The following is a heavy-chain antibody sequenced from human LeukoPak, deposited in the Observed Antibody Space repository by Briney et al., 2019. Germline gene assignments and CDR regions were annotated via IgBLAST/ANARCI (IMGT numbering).Heavy chain of an antibody. Sequence: ASVKVSCKASGGTFISYAISWVRQAPGQGLEWMGGIIPIFGTANYAQKFQGRVTITADESTSTAYMELSSLRSEDTAVYYCARLIDYYGSGSFDYWGQGTLVTVSS. V-gene: IGHV1-69*13. D-gene: IGHD3-10*01. J-gene: IGHJ4*02. CDR1: GGTFISYA. CDR3: ARLIDYYGSGSFDY. CDR2: IIPIFGTA.